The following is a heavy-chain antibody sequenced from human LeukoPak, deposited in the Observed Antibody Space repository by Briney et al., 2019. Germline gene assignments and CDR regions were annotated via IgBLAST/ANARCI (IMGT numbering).Heavy chain of an antibody. Sequence: PSETLSLTCTVSGDSISNYYWSWIRQPPGKGLEWIGYIYYSGSTNYNPSLKSRVTISVDTSKNQFSLKLSSVTAADTAVYYCARYCSSTSCYAGRAHDAFDIWGQGTMVTVSS. V-gene: IGHV4-59*01. J-gene: IGHJ3*02. D-gene: IGHD2-2*01. CDR3: ARYCSSTSCYAGRAHDAFDI. CDR1: GDSISNYY. CDR2: IYYSGST.